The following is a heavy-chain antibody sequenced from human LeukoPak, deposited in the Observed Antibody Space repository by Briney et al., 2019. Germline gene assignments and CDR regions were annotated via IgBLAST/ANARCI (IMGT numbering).Heavy chain of an antibody. CDR2: IYYSGST. Sequence: SETLSLTCTVSGGSISSYYWSWIRQPPGKGLEWIGYIYYSGSTNYNPSLKSRVPISVDTSKYQFSLKLSSVTAADTAVYYCARDLGRYGDYPPGNGMDVWGQGTTVTVSS. D-gene: IGHD4-17*01. CDR1: GGSISSYY. J-gene: IGHJ6*02. V-gene: IGHV4-59*01. CDR3: ARDLGRYGDYPPGNGMDV.